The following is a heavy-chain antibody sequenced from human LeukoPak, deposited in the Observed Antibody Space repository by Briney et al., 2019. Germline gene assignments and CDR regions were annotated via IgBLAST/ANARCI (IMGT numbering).Heavy chain of an antibody. CDR1: GFTFSSYW. V-gene: IGHV3-7*01. Sequence: PGGSLRLSCAASGFTFSSYWMSWVRQAPGKGLEWVANIKQDGSEKYYVDSVKGRFTISRDNAKNSLYLQMNSLRAEDTAVYYCARAGEYSGYDWEDYWGQGTLVTVSS. D-gene: IGHD5-12*01. CDR2: IKQDGSEK. J-gene: IGHJ4*02. CDR3: ARAGEYSGYDWEDY.